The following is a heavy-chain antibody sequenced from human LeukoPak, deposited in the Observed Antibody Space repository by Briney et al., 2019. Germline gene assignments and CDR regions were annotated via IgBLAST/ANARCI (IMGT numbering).Heavy chain of an antibody. Sequence: GGSLRLSCTASGLTFGSYTMSWVRQAPGKGLEWASGITATGSRTYYADSVRGRFTISRDSSKNTLYLQLNSLRADDTAVYYCATSMGGGNIDYWGQGALVTVSS. CDR3: ATSMGGGNIDY. CDR1: GLTFGSYT. CDR2: ITATGSRT. J-gene: IGHJ4*02. V-gene: IGHV3-23*01. D-gene: IGHD3-16*01.